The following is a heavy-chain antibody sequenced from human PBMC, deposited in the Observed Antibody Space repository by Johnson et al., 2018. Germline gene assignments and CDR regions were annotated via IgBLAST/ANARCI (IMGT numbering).Heavy chain of an antibody. D-gene: IGHD2-8*01. CDR2: IKQDGSEK. CDR3: ARIYCTNGVCYTPLDAFDI. J-gene: IGHJ3*02. V-gene: IGHV3-7*01. Sequence: EVQLVESGGGLVQPGGSLRLSCAASGFTFSSYSMSWVRQAPGKGLEWVANIKQDGSEKYYVDSVKGGFTISRANAKNSLYLQMNSLRAEDTAVYYCARIYCTNGVCYTPLDAFDIWGQGTMVTVSS. CDR1: GFTFSSYS.